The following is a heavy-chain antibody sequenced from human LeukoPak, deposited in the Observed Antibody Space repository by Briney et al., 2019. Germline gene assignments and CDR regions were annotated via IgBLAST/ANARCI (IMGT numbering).Heavy chain of an antibody. J-gene: IGHJ4*02. V-gene: IGHV3-21*01. Sequence: PGGSLRLSCAASGFTFSSYWMHWVRQAPGKGLVWVSSISSSSSYIYYADSVKGRFTISRDNAKNSLYLQMNSLRAEDTAVYYCARASGWAFDYWGQGTLVTVSS. CDR1: GFTFSSYW. CDR2: ISSSSSYI. CDR3: ARASGWAFDY. D-gene: IGHD6-19*01.